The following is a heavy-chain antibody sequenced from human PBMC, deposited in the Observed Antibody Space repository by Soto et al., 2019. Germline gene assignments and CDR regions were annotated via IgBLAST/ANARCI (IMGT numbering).Heavy chain of an antibody. CDR3: ARYNYTWNGGIRDYYYYYGMDV. Sequence: QVQLQESGPGLVKPSETLSLTCTVSGGSISSYYWSWIRQPPGKGLEWIGYIYYSGSTNYNPSLKSRVTLSVDTAKNQFSLKLSSVTAADTAVYYCARYNYTWNGGIRDYYYYYGMDVWGQGTTVTVSS. CDR1: GGSISSYY. J-gene: IGHJ6*02. D-gene: IGHD1-1*01. V-gene: IGHV4-59*01. CDR2: IYYSGST.